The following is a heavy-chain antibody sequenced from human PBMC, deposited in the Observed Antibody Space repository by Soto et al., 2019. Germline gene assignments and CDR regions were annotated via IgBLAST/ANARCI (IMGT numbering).Heavy chain of an antibody. J-gene: IGHJ5*02. CDR3: ARERSYCSSTSCYSWFAP. V-gene: IGHV1-69*08. CDR2: IIPILGIA. D-gene: IGHD2-2*01. Sequence: VQLVQSGAEVKKPGSSVKVSCKASGGTFSSYTISWVRQAPGQGLEWMGRIIPILGIANYAQKFQGRVTITSDKSTSTAYRELSSLRSEDTAVYYGARERSYCSSTSCYSWFAPWGQGTLVTVSS. CDR1: GGTFSSYT.